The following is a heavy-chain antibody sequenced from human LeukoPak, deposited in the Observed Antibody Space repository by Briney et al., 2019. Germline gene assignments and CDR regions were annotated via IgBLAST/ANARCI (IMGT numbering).Heavy chain of an antibody. CDR2: ISYDGSNN. CDR1: GFTFSSYV. D-gene: IGHD3-3*01. CDR3: AKDRTYDFWSGYSFDY. V-gene: IGHV3-30-3*01. J-gene: IGHJ4*02. Sequence: PGRSLRLSCAASGFTFSSYVMHWVRQAPGKGLEWVAVISYDGSNNYHADSVKGRFTISKDNSKNTLYLQMNSLRAEDTAVYYCAKDRTYDFWSGYSFDYWGQGTLVTVSS.